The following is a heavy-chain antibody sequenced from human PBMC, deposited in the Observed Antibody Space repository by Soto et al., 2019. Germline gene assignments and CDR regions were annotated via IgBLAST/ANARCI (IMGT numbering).Heavy chain of an antibody. CDR1: GGTFSSYT. V-gene: IGHV1-69*04. CDR2: IIPILGIA. D-gene: IGHD6-13*01. Sequence: GASVKVSCKASGGTFSSYTIGWVRQAPGQGLEWMGRIIPILGIANYAQKFQGRVTITADKSTSTAYMELSSLRSEDTAVYYCARDDPSYSSSWDFDYWGQGTLVTVSS. J-gene: IGHJ4*02. CDR3: ARDDPSYSSSWDFDY.